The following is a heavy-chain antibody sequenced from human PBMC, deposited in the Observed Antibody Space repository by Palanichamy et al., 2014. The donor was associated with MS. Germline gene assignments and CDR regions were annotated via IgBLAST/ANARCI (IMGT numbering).Heavy chain of an antibody. J-gene: IGHJ4*02. V-gene: IGHV3-74*01. Sequence: EVQLVEAGGGLVQPGGSLRLSCAASGFTFSSYWMHWVRQVPGKGLVWVSRISSTGSSTSYADSVKGRFTVSRDNAKNTLYLQMNSLRVEGTAVYYCARGGSYYPDYWGQGTLVTVSS. CDR2: ISSTGSST. CDR3: ARGGSYYPDY. D-gene: IGHD1-26*01. CDR1: GFTFSSYW.